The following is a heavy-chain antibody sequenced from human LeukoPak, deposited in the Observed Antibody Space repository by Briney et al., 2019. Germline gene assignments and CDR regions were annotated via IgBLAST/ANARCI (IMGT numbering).Heavy chain of an antibody. V-gene: IGHV3-23*01. Sequence: GGSLRLSCATSGFSFSSYAMSWVRQAPGKGLEWVSAMSSSDDGRYYAASVRGRFTISRDTSRSTLYLQMNSLRAEDTAVYYWAKDRTVVAARFDYWGQGTLVTVSS. CDR2: MSSSDDGR. J-gene: IGHJ4*02. CDR1: GFSFSSYA. CDR3: AKDRTVVAARFDY. D-gene: IGHD2-15*01.